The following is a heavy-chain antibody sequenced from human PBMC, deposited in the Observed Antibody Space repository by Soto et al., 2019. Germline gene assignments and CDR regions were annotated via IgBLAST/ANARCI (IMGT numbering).Heavy chain of an antibody. CDR2: IYDSGST. CDR3: ARVPDY. CDR1: GASISTYY. Sequence: SETLSLTCTVSGASISTYYWSWIRQPPGKGLEWIGYIYDSGSTNYSPSLKSRVTISVDRSKNQFSLKLSSVTAADTAVYCARVPDYWGQGTLVTVSS. V-gene: IGHV4-59*12. J-gene: IGHJ4*02.